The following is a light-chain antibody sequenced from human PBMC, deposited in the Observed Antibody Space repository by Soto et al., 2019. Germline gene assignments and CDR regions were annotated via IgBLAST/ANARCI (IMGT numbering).Light chain of an antibody. CDR2: DAS. CDR3: QQCSNWPTT. Sequence: EIALTQSPATLSLSPGERATLSCRASQSISIYLAWYQQKPGQAPRLLIYDASNRAPGIAARFSGSGSGTDFTLTISSLEAEESAVYYCQQCSNWPTTFGQGTRLEIK. J-gene: IGKJ5*01. V-gene: IGKV3-11*01. CDR1: QSISIY.